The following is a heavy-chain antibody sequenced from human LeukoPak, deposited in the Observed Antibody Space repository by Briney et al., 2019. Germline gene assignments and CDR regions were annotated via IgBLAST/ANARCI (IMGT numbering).Heavy chain of an antibody. J-gene: IGHJ6*03. V-gene: IGHV3-20*04. CDR2: INWNGGST. D-gene: IGHD4-17*01. CDR3: ARGFRAVTTDTPTYYFYYYMDV. CDR1: GFTVSTNY. Sequence: GGSLRLSCAASGFTVSTNYISWVRQAPGKGLEWVSSINWNGGSTGYADSLKGRFTISRDNAKTSLYLQMNSLRAEDTALYYCARGFRAVTTDTPTYYFYYYMDVWGKGTTVTVSS.